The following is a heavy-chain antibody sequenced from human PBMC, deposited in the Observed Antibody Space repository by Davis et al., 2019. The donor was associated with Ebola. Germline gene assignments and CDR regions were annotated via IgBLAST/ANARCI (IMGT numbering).Heavy chain of an antibody. V-gene: IGHV1-2*04. J-gene: IGHJ5*02. Sequence: ASVKVSCKASGYTFTGYYMHWVRQAPGQGLEWMGWINPNSGGTNYAQKFQGWVTMTRDTSISTAYMELSRLRSDDTAVYYCARGGYCSSTIYCLRPWFDPWGQGTLVTVSS. CDR3: ARGGYCSSTIYCLRPWFDP. CDR2: INPNSGGT. CDR1: GYTFTGYY. D-gene: IGHD2-2*01.